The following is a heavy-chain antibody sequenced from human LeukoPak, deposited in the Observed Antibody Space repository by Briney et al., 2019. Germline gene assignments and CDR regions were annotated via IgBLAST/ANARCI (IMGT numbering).Heavy chain of an antibody. CDR2: ISGSGGST. V-gene: IGHV3-23*01. Sequence: AGGSLRLSCAASGFTFSSYAMSWVRQAPGKGLEWVSAISGSGGSTYYADSVKGRFTISRDNSKNTLYLQMNSLRAEDTAVYYCAKINKGVVVPAARVHWFDPWGQGTLVTVSS. D-gene: IGHD2-2*01. J-gene: IGHJ5*02. CDR1: GFTFSSYA. CDR3: AKINKGVVVPAARVHWFDP.